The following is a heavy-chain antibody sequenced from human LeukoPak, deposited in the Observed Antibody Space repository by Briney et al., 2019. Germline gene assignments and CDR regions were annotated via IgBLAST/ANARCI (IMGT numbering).Heavy chain of an antibody. CDR3: TRTDSGYDYNFDF. V-gene: IGHV3-49*03. D-gene: IGHD5-12*01. CDR2: IRNKAYGGTT. CDR1: GFTFGDYA. Sequence: GGSPRLSCTTSGFTFGDYAMSWFRQAPGKGLEWVGFIRNKAYGGTTGYAASVKGRFTISRDDSKSIAYLQMNSLKTEDTALYYCTRTDSGYDYNFDFWGQGALATVSS. J-gene: IGHJ4*02.